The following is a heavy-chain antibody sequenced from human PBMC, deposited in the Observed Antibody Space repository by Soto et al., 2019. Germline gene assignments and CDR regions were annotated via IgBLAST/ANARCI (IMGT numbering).Heavy chain of an antibody. Sequence: PXGALRVSCAAAGFAFSSYGMSWVRQAPGKGLEWVAGITVGGAGTFFADSVKGRFTISRDNSKNTLFLQMNSLRAEDTAVYYCAKESRSSGWYGMDVWGQGTTVTVSS. V-gene: IGHV3-23*01. CDR2: ITVGGAGT. J-gene: IGHJ6*02. CDR1: GFAFSSYG. CDR3: AKESRSSGWYGMDV. D-gene: IGHD6-19*01.